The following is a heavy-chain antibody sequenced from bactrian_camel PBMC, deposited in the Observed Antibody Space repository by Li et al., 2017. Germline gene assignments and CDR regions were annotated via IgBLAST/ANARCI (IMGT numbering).Heavy chain of an antibody. J-gene: IGHJ4*01. CDR1: GFTFSSYG. Sequence: VQLVESGGGLVQPGGSLRLSCAPSGFTFSSYGMSWVRQAPGKGLEWVSTIYSDGSHTYYAESVKGRFTISRDNSQNTAYLQMNSLKPDDTGMYYCAAGRSYATYGSWSDRGRFRWWGQGTQVTVS. CDR2: IYSDGSHT. V-gene: IGHV3S7*01. CDR3: AAGRSYATYGSWSDRGRFRW. D-gene: IGHD6*01.